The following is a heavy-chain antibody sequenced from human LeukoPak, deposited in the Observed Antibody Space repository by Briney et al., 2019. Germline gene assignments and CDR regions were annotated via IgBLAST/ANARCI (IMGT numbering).Heavy chain of an antibody. D-gene: IGHD3-16*01. J-gene: IGHJ6*03. CDR1: GYTFTTYY. CDR2: INPSDGAT. Sequence: GASVKVSCKASGYTFTTYYIHWVRQAPGQGLEWMGMINPSDGATTYAQKFQGRGTMTRHMSTTTVYMDVRTLRSEVKAVYFSEREQRGGLSVNLGGLFASYHTYYYMDVWGRGTTVTVSS. CDR3: EREQRGGLSVNLGGLFASYHTYYYMDV. V-gene: IGHV1-46*01.